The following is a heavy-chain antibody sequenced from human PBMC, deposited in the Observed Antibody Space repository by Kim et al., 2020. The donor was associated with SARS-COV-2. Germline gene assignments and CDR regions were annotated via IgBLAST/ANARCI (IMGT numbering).Heavy chain of an antibody. D-gene: IGHD2-2*01. CDR3: AKPVTSFQVVPAADDAFDI. V-gene: IGHV3-23*01. Sequence: GGSLRLSCAASGFTFSSYAMSWVRQAPGKGLEWVSAISGSGGSTYYADSVKGRFTISRDNSKNTLYLQMNSLRAEDTAVYYCAKPVTSFQVVPAADDAFDIWGQGTMVTVSS. CDR1: GFTFSSYA. CDR2: ISGSGGST. J-gene: IGHJ3*02.